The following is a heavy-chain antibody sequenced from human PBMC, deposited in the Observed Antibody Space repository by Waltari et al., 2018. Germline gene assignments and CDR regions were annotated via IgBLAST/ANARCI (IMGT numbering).Heavy chain of an antibody. J-gene: IGHJ6*02. CDR1: GFVFGNFG. CDR3: ARRFQRPYYYYYGMDV. CDR2: IWYDAKNK. V-gene: IGHV3-33*01. D-gene: IGHD3-10*01. Sequence: QEQLVESGGDVVEPGTSLTLSCAASGFVFGNFGMHWVRQAPGKGLEGVALIWYDAKNKYYVDSVKGRFTVSRDNSKNMLYLEMNDLRHDDTATYYCARRFQRPYYYYYGMDVWGPGTTVTVSS.